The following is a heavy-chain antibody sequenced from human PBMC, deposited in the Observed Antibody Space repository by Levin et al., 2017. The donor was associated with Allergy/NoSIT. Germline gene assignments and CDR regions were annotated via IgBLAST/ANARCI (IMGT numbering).Heavy chain of an antibody. CDR3: ARGGDLYDYVWGSYRHYFDY. V-gene: IGHV4-59*01. D-gene: IGHD3-16*02. J-gene: IGHJ4*02. CDR1: GGSISSYY. CDR2: IYYSGST. Sequence: SQTLSLTCTVSGGSISSYYWSWIRQPPGKGLEWIGYIYYSGSTNYNPSLKSRVTISVDTSKNQFSLKLSSVTAADTAVYYCARGGDLYDYVWGSYRHYFDYWGQGTLVTVSS.